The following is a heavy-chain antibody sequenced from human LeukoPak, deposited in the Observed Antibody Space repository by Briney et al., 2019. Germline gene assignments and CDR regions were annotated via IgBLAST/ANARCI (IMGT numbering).Heavy chain of an antibody. CDR3: ARGQYCSTTICYSARRYFDF. D-gene: IGHD2-2*01. CDR2: INDSGST. CDR1: GGAFSNYF. Sequence: PSETLSLTCAVSGGAFSNYFWTWLRQPPGKGLEWIAEINDSGSTNSNSSLRSRVAISLDTSKNQFSLKLTSVTDADTAVYYCARGQYCSTTICYSARRYFDFWGRGTLVTVSS. J-gene: IGHJ4*02. V-gene: IGHV4-34*01.